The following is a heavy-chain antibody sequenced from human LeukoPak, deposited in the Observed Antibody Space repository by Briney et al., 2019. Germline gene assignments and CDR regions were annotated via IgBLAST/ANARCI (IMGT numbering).Heavy chain of an antibody. J-gene: IGHJ4*02. D-gene: IGHD4-17*01. CDR3: ARETSTVTTFDY. Sequence: SVKVSCKASGYTFTGYYMHWVRQAPGQGLEWMGWINPNSGGTNYAQKFQGRVTMTRDTSISTAYMELSRLRSDDTAVYYCARETSTVTTFDYWGQGTLVTVSS. CDR2: INPNSGGT. V-gene: IGHV1-2*02. CDR1: GYTFTGYY.